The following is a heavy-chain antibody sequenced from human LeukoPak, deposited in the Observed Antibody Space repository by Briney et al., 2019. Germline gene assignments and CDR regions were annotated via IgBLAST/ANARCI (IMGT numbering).Heavy chain of an antibody. CDR2: ISAYNGNT. V-gene: IGHV1-18*01. J-gene: IGHJ3*02. D-gene: IGHD3-22*01. CDR3: ARVGGGSSGYYQDAFDI. CDR1: GYTFTSYG. Sequence: ASVKVSCKASGYTFTSYGISWVRQAPGQGLEWMGWISAYNGNTNYAQKLQGRVTMTTDTSTSTAYMELRSLRSDDTAVYYCARVGGGSSGYYQDAFDIWGQGTMVTVSS.